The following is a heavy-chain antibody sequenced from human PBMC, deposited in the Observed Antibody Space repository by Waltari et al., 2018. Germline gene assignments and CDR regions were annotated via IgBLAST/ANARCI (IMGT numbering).Heavy chain of an antibody. V-gene: IGHV4-4*07. D-gene: IGHD2-15*01. J-gene: IGHJ3*02. CDR3: AREEVVVVAATGAFDI. CDR1: GGSLRSYY. CDR2: IYTSGST. Sequence: QVQLQESGPGLVKPSETLSLTCTVSGGSLRSYYWSWIRQPAGKGLEWIGRIYTSGSTNYNPSLKSRVTMSVDTSKNQFSLKLSSVTAADTAVYYCAREEVVVVAATGAFDIWGQGTMVTVSS.